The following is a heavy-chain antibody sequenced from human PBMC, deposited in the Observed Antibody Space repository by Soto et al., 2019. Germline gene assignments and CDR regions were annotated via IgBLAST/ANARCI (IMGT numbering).Heavy chain of an antibody. CDR2: INSDGSST. D-gene: IGHD3-16*02. J-gene: IGHJ4*02. Sequence: PGGSLRLSCAASGFTFSSYWMHWVRQAPGKGLVWVSRINSDGSSTSYADSVKGRFTISRDNSKNTLYLQMNSLRAEDTAVYYCAKDNNYDYIWGSYHDWGQGTLVTVSS. CDR3: AKDNNYDYIWGSYHD. CDR1: GFTFSSYW. V-gene: IGHV3-74*01.